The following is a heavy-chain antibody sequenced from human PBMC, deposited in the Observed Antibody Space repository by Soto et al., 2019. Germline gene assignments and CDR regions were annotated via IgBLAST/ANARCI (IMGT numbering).Heavy chain of an antibody. CDR1: GFAFRTFA. Sequence: HRGGSLRLSCAASGFAFRTFAIHFVGHAPFKWLEWVAVISNDGSIKYFLDSVKGRFTISRDNSNNTLSLQMDSLRAEDTAVYYCARDKKPFNWSPSILKSYYYGMDVWGQGTTVTVPS. D-gene: IGHD1-1*01. CDR3: ARDKKPFNWSPSILKSYYYGMDV. V-gene: IGHV3-30-3*01. J-gene: IGHJ6*02. CDR2: ISNDGSIK.